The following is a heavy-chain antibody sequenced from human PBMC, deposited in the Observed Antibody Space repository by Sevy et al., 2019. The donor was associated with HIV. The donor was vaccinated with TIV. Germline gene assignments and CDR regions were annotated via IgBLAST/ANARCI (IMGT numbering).Heavy chain of an antibody. CDR2: VYYNGHT. V-gene: IGHV4-39*01. CDR1: GDTIVSSGHY. D-gene: IGHD6-13*01. Sequence: SETLSLTCTISGDTIVSSGHYWGWIRQTPGKGLEWIGSVYYNGHTYYNPSLKSRLTISIDTSKTQFSLNLNSVTAADTGIYFCAREAGGYDYDYGMDVWGQGTTVTVSS. J-gene: IGHJ6*02. CDR3: AREAGGYDYDYGMDV.